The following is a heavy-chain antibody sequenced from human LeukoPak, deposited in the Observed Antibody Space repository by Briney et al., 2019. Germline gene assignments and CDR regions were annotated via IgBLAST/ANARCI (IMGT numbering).Heavy chain of an antibody. D-gene: IGHD2-15*01. CDR1: GFTFSHFW. CDR3: AREDGYCSGGNCYSYFDS. Sequence: GGSLRLSCAASGFTFSHFWMSWVRQAPGKGLEWVAYIKKTGSETYYVDSVEGRFSITRDNTRNSLFLQMYSLRAEDTAVYFCAREDGYCSGGNCYSYFDSWGQGTLVTVSS. V-gene: IGHV3-7*01. J-gene: IGHJ4*02. CDR2: IKKTGSET.